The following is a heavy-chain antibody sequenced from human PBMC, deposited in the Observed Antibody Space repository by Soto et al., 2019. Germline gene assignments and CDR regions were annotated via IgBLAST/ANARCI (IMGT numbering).Heavy chain of an antibody. CDR1: GGSISGSF. J-gene: IGHJ5*02. Sequence: QVQLQESGPGLVKPSETLSLTCTVSGGSISGSFWTWIRQPPGKGLEWIGYIYYSGSTNYNPSLKRRVTMSVDPAKNQFALKLSSVTAADTALYFCARVEGYPLSGFDPWGQGTLVTVSS. CDR3: ARVEGYPLSGFDP. V-gene: IGHV4-59*01. D-gene: IGHD6-13*01. CDR2: IYYSGST.